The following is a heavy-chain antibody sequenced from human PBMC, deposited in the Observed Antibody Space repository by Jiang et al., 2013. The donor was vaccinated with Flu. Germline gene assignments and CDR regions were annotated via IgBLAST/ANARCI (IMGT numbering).Heavy chain of an antibody. D-gene: IGHD6-13*01. V-gene: IGHV5-51*03. Sequence: GAEVKKPGESLKISCKGSGYSFTSYWIGWVRQMPGKGLEWMGIIYPGDSDTRYSPSFQGQVTISADKSISTAYLQWSSLKASDTAMYYRARRHSSSWSGDAFDIWGQGTMVTVSS. CDR3: ARRHSSSWSGDAFDI. J-gene: IGHJ3*02. CDR1: GYSFTSYW. CDR2: IYPGDSDT.